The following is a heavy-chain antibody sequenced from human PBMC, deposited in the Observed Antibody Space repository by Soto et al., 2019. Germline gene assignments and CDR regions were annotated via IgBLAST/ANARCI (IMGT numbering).Heavy chain of an antibody. CDR2: IYYSGNT. CDR1: DNSIISYY. V-gene: IGHV4-59*01. J-gene: IGHJ4*02. Sequence: QVQLQESGPGLVKPSETLSLTCTVSDNSIISYYWSWIRQPPGKGLEWIGYIYYSGNTNYNPSLKSRVTISVDTSKNQFSLKLSSVTAADTAVYYCARWNEGFDYWGQGTLVTVSS. CDR3: ARWNEGFDY. D-gene: IGHD1-1*01.